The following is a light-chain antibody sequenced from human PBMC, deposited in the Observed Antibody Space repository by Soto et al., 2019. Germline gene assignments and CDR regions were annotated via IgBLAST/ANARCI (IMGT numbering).Light chain of an antibody. CDR2: DAS. V-gene: IGKV3-11*01. J-gene: IGKJ5*01. Sequence: EIVLTQSPATLSLSPGERATLSCRASRSVRSYLAWYQQKPGRAPRLLIYDASNRAAGIPARFSGSGSETEFTLTISNLEPEDFAVYYCQQRYAWPPITFGQGTRLEIK. CDR1: RSVRSY. CDR3: QQRYAWPPIT.